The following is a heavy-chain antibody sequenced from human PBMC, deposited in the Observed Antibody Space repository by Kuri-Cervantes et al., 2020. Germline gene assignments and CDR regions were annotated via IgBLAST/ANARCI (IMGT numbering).Heavy chain of an antibody. CDR2: IYYSGST. J-gene: IGHJ3*02. V-gene: IGHV4-39*07. D-gene: IGHD1-26*01. CDR3: ASCTTPDAFDI. Sequence: SETLSLTCTVSGGSVSSGSYYWSWIRQPPGKGLEWIGSIYYSGSTYYNPSLKSRVTISVDTSKNQFSLKLSSVTAADTAVYYCASCTTPDAFDIWGQGTMVTVSS. CDR1: GGSVSSGSYY.